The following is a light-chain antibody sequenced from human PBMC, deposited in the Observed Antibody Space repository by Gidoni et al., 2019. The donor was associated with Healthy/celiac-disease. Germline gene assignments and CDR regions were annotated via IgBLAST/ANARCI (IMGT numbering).Light chain of an antibody. CDR3: QQYNNRARRT. Sequence: ELVMTLPPAPLSVSPGETAPLPCRASQSVSRTLAWYQQKPGQAPRLLIYCASTRATGVPARVSGGGSGREFTLTISSLQSEDFAVYYCQQYNNRARRTFXXXTKVEIK. CDR2: CAS. J-gene: IGKJ1*01. V-gene: IGKV3-15*01. CDR1: QSVSRT.